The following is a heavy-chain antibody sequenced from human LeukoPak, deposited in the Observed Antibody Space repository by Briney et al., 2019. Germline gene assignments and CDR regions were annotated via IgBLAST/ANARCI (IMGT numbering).Heavy chain of an antibody. V-gene: IGHV3-21*01. D-gene: IGHD4-11*01. CDR3: ARGYSNYGYAFDI. CDR2: ISSSSSYI. CDR1: GFTFDDYG. Sequence: GGSLRLSCAASGFTFDDYGMSWVRQAPGKGLEWVSSISSSSSYIYFADSVKGRFTISRDNARNSLYLQMNSLRAEDTAVYYCARGYSNYGYAFDIWGQGTMVTVSS. J-gene: IGHJ3*02.